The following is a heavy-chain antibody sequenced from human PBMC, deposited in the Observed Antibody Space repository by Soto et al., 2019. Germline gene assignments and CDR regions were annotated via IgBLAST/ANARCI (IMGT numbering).Heavy chain of an antibody. V-gene: IGHV4-31*02. D-gene: IGHD3-16*01. CDR1: GGSISRGGYY. CDR3: ARRLTSRGNWVDP. J-gene: IGHJ5*02. Sequence: PSETLSLPCTFSGGSISRGGYYWSWIRQHPGKGLEWIGYIYYSGSTYYNPSLKSRVTISVDTSKNQFSLKLSSVTAADTAVYYCARRLTSRGNWVDPWGQATLVTVSS. CDR2: IYYSGST.